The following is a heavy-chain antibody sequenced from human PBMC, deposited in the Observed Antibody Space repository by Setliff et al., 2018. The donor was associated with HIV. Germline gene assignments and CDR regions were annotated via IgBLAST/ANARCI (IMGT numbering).Heavy chain of an antibody. CDR1: GYTFTGYY. Sequence: ASVKVSCKTSGYTFTGYYMHWVRQAPGQGLEWMGWINPNSGGTNYAQKFQGWVTMTRDTSISTAYMELSRLRSDDTAVYYCARGTRVGANDAFDIWGQGTMVTVS. J-gene: IGHJ3*02. D-gene: IGHD1-26*01. V-gene: IGHV1-2*04. CDR3: ARGTRVGANDAFDI. CDR2: INPNSGGT.